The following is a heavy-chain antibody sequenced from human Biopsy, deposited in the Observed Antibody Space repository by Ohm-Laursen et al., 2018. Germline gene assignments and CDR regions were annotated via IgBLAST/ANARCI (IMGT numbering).Heavy chain of an antibody. CDR1: GGSVSSSNYY. J-gene: IGHJ6*02. Sequence: GTLSLTCTVSGGSVSSSNYYWNWIRQTPGKGLEWIGFIYNTERTNYNPSLKSRVTISLDTSKDQFSLELSSVIPSDTAVYYCAIDRVPRRGVMPVYYYGMEVWGQGSTVTVSS. V-gene: IGHV4-61*01. CDR2: IYNTERT. CDR3: AIDRVPRRGVMPVYYYGMEV. D-gene: IGHD2-21*01.